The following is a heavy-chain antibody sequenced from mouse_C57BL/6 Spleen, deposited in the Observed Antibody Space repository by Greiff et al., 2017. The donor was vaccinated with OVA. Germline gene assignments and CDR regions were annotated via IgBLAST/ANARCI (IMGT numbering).Heavy chain of an antibody. CDR3: TGYYYGSRVLFDY. Sequence: EVMLVESGGGLVQPGGSMKLSCVASGFTFSNYWMNWVRQSPEKGLEWVAQIRLKSDNYATHYAESVKGRFTISRDDSKSSVYLQMNNLRAEDTGIYYCTGYYYGSRVLFDYWGQGTTLTVSS. D-gene: IGHD1-1*01. V-gene: IGHV6-3*01. J-gene: IGHJ2*01. CDR1: GFTFSNYW. CDR2: IRLKSDNYAT.